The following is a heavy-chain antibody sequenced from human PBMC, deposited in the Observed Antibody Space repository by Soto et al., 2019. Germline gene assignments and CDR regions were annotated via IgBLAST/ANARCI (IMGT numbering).Heavy chain of an antibody. V-gene: IGHV4-34*01. Sequence: QVQLQQWGAGLLKPSETLYLTCAVYGGSFSGYYWSWIRQPPGKGLEWIGEINHSGSTNYNPSLKSRVTISVDTSKNQFSLKLSSVTAADTAVYYCARATKRCTGDYWGQGTLVTVSS. CDR2: INHSGST. CDR1: GGSFSGYY. CDR3: ARATKRCTGDY. D-gene: IGHD4-17*01. J-gene: IGHJ4*02.